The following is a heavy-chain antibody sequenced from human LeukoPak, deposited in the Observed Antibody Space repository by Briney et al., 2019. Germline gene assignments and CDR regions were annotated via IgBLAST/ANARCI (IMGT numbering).Heavy chain of an antibody. J-gene: IGHJ6*04. V-gene: IGHV3-48*03. CDR1: GFTFSSYE. D-gene: IGHD3-10*02. CDR2: ISSSGSTI. CDR3: AELGITMIGGV. Sequence: GGPLRLSCAASGFTFSSYEMSWVRQAPGKGLEWVSYISSSGSTIYYADSVKGRFTISRDNAKNSLYLQMNSLRAEDTAVYYCAELGITMIGGVWGKGTTVTISS.